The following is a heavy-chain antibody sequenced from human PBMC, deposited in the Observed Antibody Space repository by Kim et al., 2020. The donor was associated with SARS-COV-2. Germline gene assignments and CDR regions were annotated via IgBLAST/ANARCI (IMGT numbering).Heavy chain of an antibody. V-gene: IGHV3-74*01. J-gene: IGHJ4*02. CDR3: ARDLFGEFDF. Sequence: YAGSVRGRFTISRDIAKNTLFLQMNSLRAEDTAVYYFARDLFGEFDFWGQGTLVTVSS. D-gene: IGHD3-16*01.